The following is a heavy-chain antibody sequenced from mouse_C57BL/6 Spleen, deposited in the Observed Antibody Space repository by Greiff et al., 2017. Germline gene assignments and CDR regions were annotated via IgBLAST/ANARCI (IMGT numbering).Heavy chain of an antibody. D-gene: IGHD1-1*01. CDR1: GYTFTSYW. CDR2: LDPSDSYT. V-gene: IGHV1-50*01. J-gene: IGHJ2*01. CDR3: ARAGNYYGSSSFFDY. Sequence: VQLQQPGAELMKPGASVKLSCKASGYTFTSYWMQWVKQRPGQGLEWIGELDPSDSYTNYNQKFKGKATLTVDTSSSTAYMQLSSLTSEDSAVYYCARAGNYYGSSSFFDYWGQGTTLTVSS.